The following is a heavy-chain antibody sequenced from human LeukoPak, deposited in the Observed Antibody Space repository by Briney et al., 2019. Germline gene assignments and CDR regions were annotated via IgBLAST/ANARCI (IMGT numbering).Heavy chain of an antibody. Sequence: VSCXXXGYXXTXYYMHWVRQAPGXGLGWMGIINPSGGSTSYAQKFQGRVTMTRDTSTSTVYMELSSLRSEDTAVYYCARGLDSSGYYAPWGQGTLVTVSS. J-gene: IGHJ5*02. CDR1: GYXXTXYY. V-gene: IGHV1-46*01. CDR2: INPSGGST. D-gene: IGHD3-22*01. CDR3: ARGLDSSGYYAP.